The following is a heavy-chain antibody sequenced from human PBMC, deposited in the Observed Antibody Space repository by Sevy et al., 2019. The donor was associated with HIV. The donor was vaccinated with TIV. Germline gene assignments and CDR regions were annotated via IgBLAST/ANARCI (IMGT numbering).Heavy chain of an antibody. CDR1: GFSFDDYT. Sequence: GGSLRLSCAASGFSFDDYTMHWVRQAPGKGLEWVSFISWDGGITDYADSLRGRFTISSDNDNNSLSLQMNRQRTEDTALYYCAKVGAATVSVVSATADYYYYYLDVWGQGTTVTVSS. CDR3: AKVGAATVSVVSATADYYYYYLDV. V-gene: IGHV3-43*01. J-gene: IGHJ6*03. D-gene: IGHD2-21*01. CDR2: ISWDGGIT.